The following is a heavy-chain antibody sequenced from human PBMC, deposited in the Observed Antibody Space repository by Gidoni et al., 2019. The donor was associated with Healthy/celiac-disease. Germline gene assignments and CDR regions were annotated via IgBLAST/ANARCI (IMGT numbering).Heavy chain of an antibody. J-gene: IGHJ4*02. CDR2: ISSSSSYI. V-gene: IGHV3-21*01. D-gene: IGHD2-8*01. Sequence: EVQLLESGGGLVKPGGSLRLSCSASGLPFSSYSMNWVRQAPGKGLEWVSSISSSSSYIYYADSVKGRFTISRDNAKNSLYLQMNSLRAEDTAVYDCARDIMVNDYWGQGTLVTVSS. CDR3: ARDIMVNDY. CDR1: GLPFSSYS.